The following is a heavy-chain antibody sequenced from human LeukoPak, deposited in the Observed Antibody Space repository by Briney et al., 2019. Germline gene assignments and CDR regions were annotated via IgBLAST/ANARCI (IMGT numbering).Heavy chain of an antibody. Sequence: GGSLRLSCAASGFTFSSYGMHWVRQAPGKGLEWVAFIRYDGSNKYYADSVKGRFTISRDNSKNTLYLQMNSLRDEDTAVYYCAKWSTYYYDSSGYSDYGGQGTLVTVSS. CDR2: IRYDGSNK. V-gene: IGHV3-30*02. CDR3: AKWSTYYYDSSGYSDY. D-gene: IGHD3-22*01. CDR1: GFTFSSYG. J-gene: IGHJ4*02.